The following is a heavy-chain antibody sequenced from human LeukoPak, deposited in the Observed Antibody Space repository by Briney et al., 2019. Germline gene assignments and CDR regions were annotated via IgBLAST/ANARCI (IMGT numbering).Heavy chain of an antibody. Sequence: GGSLRLSCAASGFTFSSYEMNWVRQAPGKGLEWVAVISNEGNYKYYGDSVKGRFAISRDNFKNTTYLQMNYLRPEDTAVYFCAKGGHYLFDYWGQGAPVTVSS. CDR3: AKGGHYLFDY. J-gene: IGHJ4*02. D-gene: IGHD3-10*01. CDR1: GFTFSSYE. CDR2: ISNEGNYK. V-gene: IGHV3-30*18.